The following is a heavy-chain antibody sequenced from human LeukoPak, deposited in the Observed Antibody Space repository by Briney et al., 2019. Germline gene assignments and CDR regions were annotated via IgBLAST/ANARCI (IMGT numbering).Heavy chain of an antibody. CDR2: IYYSGST. CDR3: ARDPSSFGGRFDP. J-gene: IGHJ5*02. Sequence: SETLSLTCTVTGGSIISHYWSWIRQHPGKGLEWIGYIYYSGSTNYNPSLKSRVTISVATSKNQFSLKLSSVTAADTVVYYCARDPSSFGGRFDPWGQGTLVAVSS. V-gene: IGHV4-59*11. D-gene: IGHD3-10*01. CDR1: GGSIISHY.